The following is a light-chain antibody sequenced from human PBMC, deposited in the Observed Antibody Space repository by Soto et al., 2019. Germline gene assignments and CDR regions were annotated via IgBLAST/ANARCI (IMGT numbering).Light chain of an antibody. CDR2: SAS. CDR1: QNIDNW. Sequence: DIQMTQSPSSVSASVGDRVTITCRASQNIDNWLAWYQHKPGKAPHLLIYSASTLQSGVPSRFSGSGSGTDFTLNISTRQPEDFATYYCQQCNSFPITFGQGTRLEI. J-gene: IGKJ5*01. V-gene: IGKV1-12*01. CDR3: QQCNSFPIT.